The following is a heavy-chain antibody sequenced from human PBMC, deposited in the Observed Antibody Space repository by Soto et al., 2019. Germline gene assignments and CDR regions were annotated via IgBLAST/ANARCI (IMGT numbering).Heavy chain of an antibody. Sequence: SVKVSCKASGGTFSSYAISWVRQAPGQGLEWMGGIIPIFGTANYAQKFQGRVTITADESTSTAYMELSSLRSEDTAVYYCARMETFGSLNWFAPWGQGTLVTVS. CDR1: GGTFSSYA. CDR2: IIPIFGTA. J-gene: IGHJ5*02. V-gene: IGHV1-69*01. CDR3: ARMETFGSLNWFAP. D-gene: IGHD3-16*01.